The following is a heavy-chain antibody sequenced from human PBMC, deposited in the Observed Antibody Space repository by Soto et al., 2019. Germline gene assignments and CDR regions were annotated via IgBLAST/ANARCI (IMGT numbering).Heavy chain of an antibody. CDR1: GYTFTSYA. CDR3: ARAPSVVVPPVYFFAY. V-gene: IGHV1-3*01. J-gene: IGHJ4*02. D-gene: IGHD2-21*01. Sequence: ASVKVSCKASGYTFTSYAMHWVHQAPGQRLEWMGWINAGNGNTKYSQKFQGRVTITRDTSASTAYMELSSLRSEDTAVYYCARAPSVVVPPVYFFAYGXQETLVTVPP. CDR2: INAGNGNT.